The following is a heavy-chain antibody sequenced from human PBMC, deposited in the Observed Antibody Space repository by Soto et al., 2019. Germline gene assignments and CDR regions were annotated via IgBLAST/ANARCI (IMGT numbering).Heavy chain of an antibody. CDR3: ARSGSSTSLDDYYGMDV. CDR1: GGSISSGDYY. CDR2: IYYSGST. Sequence: QVQLQESGPGLVKPSQTLSLTCTVSGGSISSGDYYWSWIRQPPGKGLEWIGYIYYSGSTYYNPSLKSRVTISVDTSKNQFSLKLSSVTAADTAVYYCARSGSSTSLDDYYGMDVWGQGTTVTVSS. D-gene: IGHD2-2*01. V-gene: IGHV4-30-4*01. J-gene: IGHJ6*02.